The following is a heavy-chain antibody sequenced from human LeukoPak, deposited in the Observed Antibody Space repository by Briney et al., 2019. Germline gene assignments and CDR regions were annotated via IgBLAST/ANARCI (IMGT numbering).Heavy chain of an antibody. CDR2: ISYDGSNK. Sequence: GGSLRLSRAASGFTFSSYGMHWVRQAPGKGLEWVAVISYDGSNKYYADSVKGRFTISRDNSKNTLYLQMNSLRAEATAVYYCAKSLEGLWFGELLAWGQGTLVTVSS. D-gene: IGHD3-10*01. V-gene: IGHV3-30*18. CDR1: GFTFSSYG. CDR3: AKSLEGLWFGELLA. J-gene: IGHJ5*02.